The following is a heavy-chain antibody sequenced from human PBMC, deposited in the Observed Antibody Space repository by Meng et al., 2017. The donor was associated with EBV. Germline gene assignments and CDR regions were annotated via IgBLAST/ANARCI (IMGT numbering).Heavy chain of an antibody. CDR3: AHRRDEYSSSWYGWFDP. CDR1: GFSLSTSGVG. V-gene: IGHV2-5*02. J-gene: IGHJ5*02. Sequence: QKTLKESGPTLVKPTQTLTLTGTFSGFSLSTSGVGVGWIRQTPGKALEWLALIYWDDDKRYSPSLKSRLTITKDTSKNQVVLTMTNMDPVDTATYYCAHRRDEYSSSWYGWFDPWGQGTLVTVSS. D-gene: IGHD6-13*01. CDR2: IYWDDDK.